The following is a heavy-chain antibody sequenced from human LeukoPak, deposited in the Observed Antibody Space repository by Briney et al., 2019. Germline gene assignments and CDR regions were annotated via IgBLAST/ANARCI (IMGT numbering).Heavy chain of an antibody. J-gene: IGHJ5*02. Sequence: PGGSLRLSCAASGFTFSSYDMNWVRQAPGKGLEWVSCISSSSSTIYYADSVKGRFTISRDNAKNSLYLQMNSLRAEHTAVYYCARESAGSLIYHWGQGTLVTVSS. V-gene: IGHV3-48*01. D-gene: IGHD1-26*01. CDR1: GFTFSSYD. CDR3: ARESAGSLIYH. CDR2: ISSSSSTI.